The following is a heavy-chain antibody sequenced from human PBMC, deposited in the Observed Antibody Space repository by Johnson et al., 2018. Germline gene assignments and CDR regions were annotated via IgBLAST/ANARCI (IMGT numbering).Heavy chain of an antibody. V-gene: IGHV3-30-3*01. CDR3: ARGDSSSYGHFFDS. D-gene: IGHD3-22*01. CDR1: GFTFSTYP. J-gene: IGHJ4*02. CDR2: IGGDGIAI. Sequence: QVQLVQSGGGVVQPGRSXRLSCAASGFTFSTYPMHWVRQAPGKGLEWVAVIGGDGIAILHADSVKGRFTISRENSKNTLYLQMDSLIPEDTAIYYCARGDSSSYGHFFDSWGQGTLVAVSS.